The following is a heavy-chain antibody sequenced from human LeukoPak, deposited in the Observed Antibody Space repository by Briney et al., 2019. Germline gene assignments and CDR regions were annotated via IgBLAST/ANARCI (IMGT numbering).Heavy chain of an antibody. J-gene: IGHJ4*02. Sequence: ASVTVSCKASGYTFTSYDINWLRQATGQGLEWMEWMNPNSGNTGYAQKFQGRVTMTRNTSISTAYMELSSLRSEDTAVYYCARGATICGDAGGWGQGTLVTVSS. V-gene: IGHV1-8*01. CDR1: GYTFTSYD. D-gene: IGHD3-3*01. CDR2: MNPNSGNT. CDR3: ARGATICGDAGG.